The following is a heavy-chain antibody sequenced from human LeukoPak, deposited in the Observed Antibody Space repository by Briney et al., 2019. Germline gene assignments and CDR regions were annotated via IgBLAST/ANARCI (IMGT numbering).Heavy chain of an antibody. CDR3: ARDRRLVPAAVNAFDI. V-gene: IGHV1-2*02. CDR2: INPNSGGT. Sequence: ASVKVSCKASGYTFTGYYMHWVRQAPGQELEWMGWINPNSGGTNYAQKFQGRVTMTRDTSISTAYMELSRLRSDDTAVYYCARDRRLVPAAVNAFDIWGQGTMVTVSS. J-gene: IGHJ3*02. CDR1: GYTFTGYY. D-gene: IGHD2-2*01.